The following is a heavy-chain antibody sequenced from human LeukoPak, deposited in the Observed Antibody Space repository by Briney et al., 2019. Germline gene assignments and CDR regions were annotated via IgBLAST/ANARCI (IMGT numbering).Heavy chain of an antibody. CDR3: ARGSTYYYDSSGYYSNWFDP. CDR1: GGSISSGGYS. V-gene: IGHV4-30-2*01. D-gene: IGHD3-22*01. CDR2: IYHSGST. Sequence: SQTLSLTCADSGGSISSGGYSWSWIRQPPGKGLEWIGYIYHSGSTYYNPSLKSRVTISVDRSKNQFSLKLSSVTAADTAVYYCARGSTYYYDSSGYYSNWFDPWGQGTLVTVSS. J-gene: IGHJ5*02.